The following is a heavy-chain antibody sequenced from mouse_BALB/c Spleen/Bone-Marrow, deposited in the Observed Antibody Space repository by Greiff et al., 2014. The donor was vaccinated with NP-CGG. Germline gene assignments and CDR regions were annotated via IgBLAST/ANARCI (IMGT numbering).Heavy chain of an antibody. Sequence: QVQLQQSGAELVRPGASVKLSCKALGYTFTDYEIHWAKQTPVHGLEWIGAIHSRSGGTAYNQKFKGKATLTADKSSSIAYMELSSLTSEDSAVYYCTRDGDGYYPYTLDNWGQGTSVTVSS. CDR2: IHSRSGGT. J-gene: IGHJ4*01. V-gene: IGHV1-15*01. CDR1: GYTFTDYE. D-gene: IGHD2-3*01. CDR3: TRDGDGYYPYTLDN.